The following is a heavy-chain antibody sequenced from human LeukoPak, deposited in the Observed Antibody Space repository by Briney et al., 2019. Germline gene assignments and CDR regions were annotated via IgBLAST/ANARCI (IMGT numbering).Heavy chain of an antibody. CDR1: GVTFRGSA. D-gene: IGHD1-26*01. J-gene: IGHJ4*02. V-gene: IGHV3-73*01. CDR2: IRSKANSYAT. CDR3: TIKVGATYYFDY. Sequence: GSLKLSFAASGVTFRGSALHWGRPASGKGAGWVGRIRSKANSYATAYAASVKGRFTISRDDSKNTAYLQMNSLKTEDTAVYYCTIKVGATYYFDYWGQGTLVTVSS.